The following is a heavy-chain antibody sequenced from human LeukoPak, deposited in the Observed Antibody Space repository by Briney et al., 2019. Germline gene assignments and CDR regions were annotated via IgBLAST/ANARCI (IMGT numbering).Heavy chain of an antibody. V-gene: IGHV4-34*01. CDR1: GGSFSGYY. CDR2: INHSGST. J-gene: IGHJ3*02. Sequence: SETLSLTCAVYGGSFSGYYWSWIRQPPGKGLEWIGEINHSGSTDYNPSLKSRVTISVDMSKSQFSLKLRSVTAADTAVYYCARSGYYYDSSGSHDAFDIWGQGTMVTVSS. CDR3: ARSGYYYDSSGSHDAFDI. D-gene: IGHD3-22*01.